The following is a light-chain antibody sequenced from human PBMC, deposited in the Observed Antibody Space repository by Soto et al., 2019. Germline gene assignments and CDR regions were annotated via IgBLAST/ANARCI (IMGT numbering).Light chain of an antibody. CDR1: QSVSSN. CDR2: GAS. CDR3: QQYNNWPPVT. Sequence: VISLSPSTLSVSQRERATLSCRASQSVSSNLAWYQQKPGQAPRLLIYGASTRATGIPARFSGSGSGTEFTLTISSLQSEDFAVYYCQQYNNWPPVTFGPGTKADI. V-gene: IGKV3-15*01. J-gene: IGKJ3*01.